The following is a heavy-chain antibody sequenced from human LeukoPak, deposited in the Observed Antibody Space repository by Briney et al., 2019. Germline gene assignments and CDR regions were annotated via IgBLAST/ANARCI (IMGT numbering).Heavy chain of an antibody. V-gene: IGHV1-69*13. CDR2: IIPIFGTA. J-gene: IGHJ6*03. CDR3: AIAAAGTLGDDYYYYYYMDV. Sequence: SVKVSCKASGGTFSSYAISWVRQAPGQGLEWMGGIIPIFGTANYAQKFQGRVTITADESTSTAYMELSSLRSEDTAVYYCAIAAAGTLGDDYYYYYYMDVWGKGTTVTVSS. CDR1: GGTFSSYA. D-gene: IGHD6-13*01.